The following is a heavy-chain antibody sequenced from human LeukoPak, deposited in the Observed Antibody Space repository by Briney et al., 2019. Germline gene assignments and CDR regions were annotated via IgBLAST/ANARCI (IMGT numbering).Heavy chain of an antibody. CDR1: GFTFSSYS. CDR2: ISSSSSYI. CDR3: ARSRPGGGDAFDI. J-gene: IGHJ3*02. V-gene: IGHV3-21*01. Sequence: GGSLRLSCAASGFTFSSYSMNWVRQAPGKGLEWVSSISSSSSYIYYADSVKGRFTISRDNAKNSLYLQMNSLRAEDTAVYYCARSRPGGGDAFDIWGQGTMVTVSS. D-gene: IGHD1-14*01.